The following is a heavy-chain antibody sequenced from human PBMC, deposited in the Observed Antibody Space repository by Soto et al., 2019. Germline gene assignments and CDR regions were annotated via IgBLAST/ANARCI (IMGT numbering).Heavy chain of an antibody. D-gene: IGHD3-10*01. Sequence: GSLRLSCAASGFTVGSNYMSWVRQAPGKGLEWFSVIYSGGSTYYADSVKGRFTISRDNSKNTLYLQMNSLRAEDTAVYYCARVIAMVRAYRYFDYWGQGTLVTV. CDR2: IYSGGST. CDR3: ARVIAMVRAYRYFDY. V-gene: IGHV3-53*01. J-gene: IGHJ4*02. CDR1: GFTVGSNY.